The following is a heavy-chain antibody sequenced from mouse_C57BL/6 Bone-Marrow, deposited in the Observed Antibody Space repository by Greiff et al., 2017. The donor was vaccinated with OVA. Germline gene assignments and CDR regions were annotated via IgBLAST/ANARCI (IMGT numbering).Heavy chain of an antibody. V-gene: IGHV2-2*01. CDR3: ATNYYGPPPLAMDY. CDR2: IWSGGST. CDR1: GFSLTSYG. J-gene: IGHJ4*01. D-gene: IGHD1-1*01. Sequence: VQLVESGPGLVQPSQSLSITCTVSGFSLTSYGVHWVRQSPGKGLEWLGVIWSGGSTDYNAAFISRLSISKDNSTSQVFFKMNSLQADDTAIYYCATNYYGPPPLAMDYWGQGTSVTVSS.